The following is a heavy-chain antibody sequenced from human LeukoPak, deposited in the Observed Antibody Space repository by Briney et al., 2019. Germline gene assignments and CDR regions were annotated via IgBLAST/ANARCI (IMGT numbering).Heavy chain of an antibody. V-gene: IGHV1-18*01. CDR1: GYTFTSYG. CDR2: ISGYNGNT. Sequence: ASVKVSCKASGYTFTSYGLSWVRQAPGQGLEWMGWISGYNGNTNYAQKFQDRVTMTTDTSTSTAHMELRSLRSDDTAVYYCARQGYSGHSQGAADYWGQGTLVTVSS. J-gene: IGHJ4*02. D-gene: IGHD4-23*01. CDR3: ARQGYSGHSQGAADY.